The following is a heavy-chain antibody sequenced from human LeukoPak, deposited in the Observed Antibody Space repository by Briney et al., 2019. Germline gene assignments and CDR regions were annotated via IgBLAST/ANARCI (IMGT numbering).Heavy chain of an antibody. CDR1: GGSISSGDYY. V-gene: IGHV4-31*03. Sequence: SETLSLTCTVSGGSISSGDYYWSWIRPHPGKGLEWVGNIYYSGSTYYNPSLKSRVTISVDTSKSQFSLKLGSVTAADTAVYYCAREGYDSSYYYYLDYWGQGTLVTVSS. D-gene: IGHD3-22*01. CDR3: AREGYDSSYYYYLDY. J-gene: IGHJ4*02. CDR2: IYYSGST.